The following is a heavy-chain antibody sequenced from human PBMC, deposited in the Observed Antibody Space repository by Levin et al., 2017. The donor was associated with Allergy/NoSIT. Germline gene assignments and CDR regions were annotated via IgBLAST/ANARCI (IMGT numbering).Heavy chain of an antibody. CDR3: AHLHGPETQH. J-gene: IGHJ1*01. Sequence: LSLTCAASRFTFSSYSMNWVRQAPGKGLEWVSYITSSSSTIYYADSVKGRFTISRDNAKNSLYLQMNSLRDEDTAVYYCAHLHGPETQHWGQGTLVTVSS. CDR2: ITSSSSTI. V-gene: IGHV3-48*02. CDR1: RFTFSSYS.